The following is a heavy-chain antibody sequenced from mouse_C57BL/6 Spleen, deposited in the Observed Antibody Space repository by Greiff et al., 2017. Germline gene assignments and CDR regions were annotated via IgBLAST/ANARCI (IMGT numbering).Heavy chain of an antibody. Sequence: DVKLQESGAELVRPGASVKLSCTASGFNIKDYYMHWVKQRPEQGLEWIGRIDPEDGDTEYAPKFQGKATMTADTSSNTAYLQLSSLTSEDTAVYYCTTWEVTTRGYAMDYWGQGTSVTVSS. CDR2: IDPEDGDT. J-gene: IGHJ4*01. V-gene: IGHV14-1*01. CDR3: TTWEVTTRGYAMDY. D-gene: IGHD2-2*01. CDR1: GFNIKDYY.